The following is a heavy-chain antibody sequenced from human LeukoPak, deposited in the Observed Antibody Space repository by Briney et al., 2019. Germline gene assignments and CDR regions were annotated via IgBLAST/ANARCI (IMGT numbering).Heavy chain of an antibody. D-gene: IGHD6-13*01. CDR2: IYSGGST. CDR3: ARGGIIAAAPFDY. Sequence: GGSLRLSCAASGFTVSSNYMSWVRQAPGKGLEWVSVIYSGGSTYYADSVKGRFTISRDNSKNTLYLQMNSLRAEDTAVYYCARGGIIAAAPFDYWGQGTLVTVSS. CDR1: GFTVSSNY. J-gene: IGHJ4*02. V-gene: IGHV3-66*01.